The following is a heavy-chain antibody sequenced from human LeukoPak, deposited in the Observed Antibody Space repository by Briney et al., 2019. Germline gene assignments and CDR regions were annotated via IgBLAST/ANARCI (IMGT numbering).Heavy chain of an antibody. Sequence: SETLSLTCTVSGGSISSYYWSWIRQPPGKGLEWIGYIYYSGNTNYNPSLKSRVTISVDASKNHFSLKLSSVTAADTAVYYCAKHSRSGDSGYGNAFDIWGQGTMVTVSS. D-gene: IGHD5-12*01. V-gene: IGHV4-59*08. J-gene: IGHJ3*02. CDR1: GGSISSYY. CDR2: IYYSGNT. CDR3: AKHSRSGDSGYGNAFDI.